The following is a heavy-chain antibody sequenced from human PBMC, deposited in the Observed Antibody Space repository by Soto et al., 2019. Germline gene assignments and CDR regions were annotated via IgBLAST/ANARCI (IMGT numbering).Heavy chain of an antibody. J-gene: IGHJ4*02. CDR1: GFSLTTSGVG. CDR3: AHRGYMYGNWDHGYFDY. CDR2: IYWDDDK. D-gene: IGHD5-18*01. V-gene: IGHV2-5*02. Sequence: QITLKESGPTRVKPTQTLALTCTFSGFSLTTSGVGVGWIHKTPGKALEWLGVIYWDDDKRYNPSLKNRLTITKDTSKNQVVLIMADMDPVDTATYFCAHRGYMYGNWDHGYFDYWGQGTLVTVSS.